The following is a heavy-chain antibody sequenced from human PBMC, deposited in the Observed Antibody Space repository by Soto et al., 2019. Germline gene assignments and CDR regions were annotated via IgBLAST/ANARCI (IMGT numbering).Heavy chain of an antibody. Sequence: EVQLLDSGGGLVQPGGSLRLSCAASGFTFSSSAMSWVRQAPGKGLEWVSAVSGSGGTTYYADSVRGRFTISRDNSKNTLYLQMNSLRAEGTAIYFCAGCTVDTIVTSGWCHYLDPWGQGTLVTVSS. CDR2: VSGSGGTT. J-gene: IGHJ5*02. CDR1: GFTFSSSA. CDR3: AGCTVDTIVTSGWCHYLDP. D-gene: IGHD6-19*01. V-gene: IGHV3-23*01.